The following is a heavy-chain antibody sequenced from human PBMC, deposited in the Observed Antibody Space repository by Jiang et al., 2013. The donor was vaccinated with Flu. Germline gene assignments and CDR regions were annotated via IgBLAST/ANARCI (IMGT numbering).Heavy chain of an antibody. D-gene: IGHD6-13*01. J-gene: IGHJ5*02. Sequence: SGSGLVKPSETLSLTCTVSGGSISSYYWSWIRQPPGKGLEWIGYIYYSGSTNYNPSLKSRVTISVDTSKNQFSLKLSSVTAADTAVYYCARDRIAAAGSFGNWFDPWGQGTLVTVSS. CDR1: GGSISSYY. V-gene: IGHV4-59*01. CDR3: ARDRIAAAGSFGNWFDP. CDR2: IYYSGST.